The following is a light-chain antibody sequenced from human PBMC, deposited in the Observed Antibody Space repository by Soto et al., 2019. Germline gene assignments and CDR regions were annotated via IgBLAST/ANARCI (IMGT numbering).Light chain of an antibody. CDR3: PVYHSFSGR. CDR1: RGGTSW. CDR2: TAA. V-gene: IGKV1-5*03. Sequence: MTKTPSTLSVSVVDSVTITCLASRGGTSWVVGYHVKPGKSPKLLIYTAATLETGVPSRLSGSGSGTEFTLTFSSLQPDRIATYYCPVYHSFSGRSGQPT. J-gene: IGKJ1*01.